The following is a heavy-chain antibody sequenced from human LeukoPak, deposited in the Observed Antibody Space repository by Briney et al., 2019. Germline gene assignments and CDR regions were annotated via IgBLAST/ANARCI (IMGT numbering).Heavy chain of an antibody. CDR3: AKDRYYYDSSGDLDY. CDR1: GFTFSSYG. V-gene: IGHV3-23*01. J-gene: IGHJ4*02. Sequence: GGSLXLSCAASGFTFSSYGMSWVRQAPGKGLEWVSAISGSGGSTYYADSVKGRFTISRDNSKNTLYLQMNSLRAEDTAVYYCAKDRYYYDSSGDLDYWGQGTLVTVSS. D-gene: IGHD3-22*01. CDR2: ISGSGGST.